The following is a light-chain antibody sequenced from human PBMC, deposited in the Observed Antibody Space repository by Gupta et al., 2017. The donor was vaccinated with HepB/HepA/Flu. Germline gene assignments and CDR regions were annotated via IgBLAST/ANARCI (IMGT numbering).Light chain of an antibody. CDR2: QDS. J-gene: IGLJ2*01. Sequence: SYQLTQPLSVSVSPGQTASMTCSGDKLGDKYACWYQQKPGQSPVLVIYQDSKRPSGIPERFSGSNSGNTATLTISGTQAMDEADYYCQAWDSSTAVFGGGTKLTVL. CDR1: KLGDKY. V-gene: IGLV3-1*01. CDR3: QAWDSSTAV.